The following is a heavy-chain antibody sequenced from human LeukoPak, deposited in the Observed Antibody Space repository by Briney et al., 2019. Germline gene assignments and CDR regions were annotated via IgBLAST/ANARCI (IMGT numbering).Heavy chain of an antibody. D-gene: IGHD4-17*01. CDR1: GYTFTSYG. Sequence: ASVKVSCKASGYTFTSYGISWVRQAPGQGLERMGRISAYNGNTNYAHKFQGRVTMTTDTSTSTAYMELRSLRSDDTAVYYCARSTVTTFGVDWFDPWGQGTLVTVSS. J-gene: IGHJ5*02. CDR2: ISAYNGNT. V-gene: IGHV1-18*01. CDR3: ARSTVTTFGVDWFDP.